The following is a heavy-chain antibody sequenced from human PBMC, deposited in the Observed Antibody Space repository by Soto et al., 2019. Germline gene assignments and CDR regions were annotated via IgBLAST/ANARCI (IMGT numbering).Heavy chain of an antibody. D-gene: IGHD6-19*01. CDR1: GFTFSNSA. J-gene: IGHJ4*02. CDR2: IVVGSGNT. V-gene: IGHV1-58*02. Sequence: SVKVSCKASGFTFSNSAIQWMRQARGERLEWIGWIVVGSGNTNYAQKIQERVTIIRDMSTSTSYMELSSLTSEDTAVYYSVRDENDGTGWDNPFFDYWGQGTLVTVSS. CDR3: VRDENDGTGWDNPFFDY.